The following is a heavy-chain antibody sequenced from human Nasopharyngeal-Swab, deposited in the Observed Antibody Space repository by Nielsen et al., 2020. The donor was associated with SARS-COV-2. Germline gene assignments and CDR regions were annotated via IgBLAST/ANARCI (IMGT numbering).Heavy chain of an antibody. D-gene: IGHD3-22*01. CDR2: IYSGGST. Sequence: GESLKISCAASGFTFSTYDMSWVRQAPGKGLEWVSVIYSGGSTYYADSVKGRFTISRHNSKNTLYLQMNSLRAEDTAVYYCASAGSSGYSTYWGQGTLVTVSS. J-gene: IGHJ4*02. V-gene: IGHV3-53*04. CDR1: GFTFSTYD. CDR3: ASAGSSGYSTY.